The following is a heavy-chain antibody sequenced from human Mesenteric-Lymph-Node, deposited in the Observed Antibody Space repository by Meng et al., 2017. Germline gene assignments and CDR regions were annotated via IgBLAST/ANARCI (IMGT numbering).Heavy chain of an antibody. Sequence: QVQLQESGPGLVKPSQTLSLTCTVSGGSISSGGHSWSWIRQHPGKGLEWIAYIYYSGSTYYNPSLKSRVILSVDTSKNQFSLKLSSVTAADTAVYYCARVDSSGYFLDYWGQGTLLTVSS. J-gene: IGHJ4*01. D-gene: IGHD3-22*01. V-gene: IGHV4-31*03. CDR1: GGSISSGGHS. CDR3: ARVDSSGYFLDY. CDR2: IYYSGST.